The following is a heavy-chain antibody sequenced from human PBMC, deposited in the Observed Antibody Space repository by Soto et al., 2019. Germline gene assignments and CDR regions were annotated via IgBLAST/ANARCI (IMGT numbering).Heavy chain of an antibody. CDR2: IDSSGEK. CDR1: GLSITDSEMG. V-gene: IGHV2-26*01. Sequence: QATLKESGPVLVKPTETLTLRCTVSGLSITDSEMGVSWIRQPPGQPLEWLAHIDSSGEKSYRTFLKSRLAISKDTSKSQIVLTMTNMYPADTATYYCARRHLAVAVSPWFDPWGQGIPVTVSS. CDR3: ARRHLAVAVSPWFDP. D-gene: IGHD6-19*01. J-gene: IGHJ5*02.